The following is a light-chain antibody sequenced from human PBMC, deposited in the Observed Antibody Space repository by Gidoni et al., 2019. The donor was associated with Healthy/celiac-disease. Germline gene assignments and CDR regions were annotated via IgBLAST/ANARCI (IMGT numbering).Light chain of an antibody. V-gene: IGLV1-44*01. Sequence: QSVLTQPPSASGTPGQRVTSPCSGSSSNIGSNTVNWYQQLPGTAPHLLIYSNNQRPSGVPDRFSGSKSGTSASLAISGLQSEDEADYYCAAWDDSLNGWVFGGGTKLTVL. CDR1: SSNIGSNT. CDR2: SNN. CDR3: AAWDDSLNGWV. J-gene: IGLJ3*02.